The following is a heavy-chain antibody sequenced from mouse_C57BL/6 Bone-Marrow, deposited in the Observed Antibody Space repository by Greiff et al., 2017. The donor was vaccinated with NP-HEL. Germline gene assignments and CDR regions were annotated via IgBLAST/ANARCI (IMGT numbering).Heavy chain of an antibody. J-gene: IGHJ1*03. V-gene: IGHV5-4*01. Sequence: EVQLVESGGGLVKPGGSLKLSCAASGFTFSSYAMSWVRQTPEKRLEWVATISDGGSYTYYPDNVKGRFTISRDNAKNNLYLQMSHLKSEDTAMYYCARDPITTVVATWAYWYFDVWGTGTTVTVSS. CDR3: ARDPITTVVATWAYWYFDV. CDR2: ISDGGSYT. D-gene: IGHD1-1*01. CDR1: GFTFSSYA.